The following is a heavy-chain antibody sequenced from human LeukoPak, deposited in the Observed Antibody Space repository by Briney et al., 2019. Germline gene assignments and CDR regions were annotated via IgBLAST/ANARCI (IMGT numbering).Heavy chain of an antibody. D-gene: IGHD3-16*01. CDR2: ISAYNGNT. J-gene: IGHJ4*02. Sequence: ASVKVSCKASGYTFTNYGISWVRQAPGQGLEWMGWISAYNGNTNYAQKLQGRVTMTTDTSISTAYMELSRLRSDDTAVYYCARDRAWVSDYWGQGTLVTVSS. V-gene: IGHV1-18*01. CDR1: GYTFTNYG. CDR3: ARDRAWVSDY.